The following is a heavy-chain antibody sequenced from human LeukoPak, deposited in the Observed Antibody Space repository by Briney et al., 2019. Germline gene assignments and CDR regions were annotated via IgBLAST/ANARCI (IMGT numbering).Heavy chain of an antibody. CDR1: GFTFSHFA. CDR3: AKLKRVGIAPFDD. Sequence: GGSLRLSCAASGFTFSHFAMSWVRQAPGKGLHWVSTISVSGNKTYDADSVKGRFTISRDNSKNTLYLQMTGLRADATAVYYCAKLKRVGIAPFDDWGQGTLVTVSS. D-gene: IGHD3-10*01. V-gene: IGHV3-23*01. CDR2: ISVSGNKT. J-gene: IGHJ4*02.